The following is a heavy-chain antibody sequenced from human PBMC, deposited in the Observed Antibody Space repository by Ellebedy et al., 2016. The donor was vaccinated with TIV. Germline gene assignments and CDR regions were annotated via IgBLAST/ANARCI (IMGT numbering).Heavy chain of an antibody. D-gene: IGHD3-22*01. V-gene: IGHV3-33*01. CDR1: GFTFSSYG. CDR3: ARSGDSSGYYTTYFDY. J-gene: IGHJ4*02. CDR2: IWYDGSNK. Sequence: PGGSLRLSCAASGFTFSSYGMHWVRQAPDKGLEWVAVIWYDGSNKYYADSVKGRFTISRDNSKNTLYLQMNSLRAEDTAVYYCARSGDSSGYYTTYFDYWGQGTLVTVSS.